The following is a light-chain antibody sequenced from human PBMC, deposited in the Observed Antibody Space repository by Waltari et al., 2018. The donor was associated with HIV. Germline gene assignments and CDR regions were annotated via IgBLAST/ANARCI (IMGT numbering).Light chain of an antibody. CDR2: STN. J-gene: IGLJ2*01. Sequence: QSVLTQPSSASGTPGQRVTISSSGRTSTIGPNTASWYQQRPGTAPKLLIYSTNQRPSGVPDRFSGSKSGTSASLAISGLQSEDEADYYCAVWDDSLNGVLFGGGTKLTVL. CDR1: TSTIGPNT. CDR3: AVWDDSLNGVL. V-gene: IGLV1-44*01.